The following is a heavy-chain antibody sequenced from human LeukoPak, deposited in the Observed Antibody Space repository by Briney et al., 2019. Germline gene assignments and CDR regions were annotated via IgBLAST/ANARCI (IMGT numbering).Heavy chain of an antibody. CDR2: INHSGST. V-gene: IGHV4-34*08. Sequence: PGGSLRLSCAASGFTFSSYGMHWVRQPPGKGLEWIGEINHSGSTNYNPSLKSRVTISVDTSKNQFSLKLSSVTAADTAVYYCAAYGRYYYDSSGYKRKHFDYWGQGTLVTVSS. CDR3: AAYGRYYYDSSGYKRKHFDY. CDR1: GFTFSSYG. D-gene: IGHD3-22*01. J-gene: IGHJ4*02.